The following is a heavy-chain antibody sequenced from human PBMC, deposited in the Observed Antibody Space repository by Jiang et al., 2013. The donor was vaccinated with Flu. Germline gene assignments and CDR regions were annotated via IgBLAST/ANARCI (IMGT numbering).Heavy chain of an antibody. CDR3: ARESDPPEKYYDSSAFDY. CDR1: GGSISSSNW. Sequence: GGSISSSNWWSWVRQPPGKGLEWIGEIYHSGSTNYNPSLKSRVTISVDKSKNQFSLKLSSVTAADTAVYYCARESDPPEKYYDSSAFDYWGQGTLVTVSS. V-gene: IGHV4-4*02. J-gene: IGHJ4*02. D-gene: IGHD3-22*01. CDR2: IYHSGST.